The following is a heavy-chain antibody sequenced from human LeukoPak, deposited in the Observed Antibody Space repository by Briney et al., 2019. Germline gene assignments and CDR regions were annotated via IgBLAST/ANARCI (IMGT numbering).Heavy chain of an antibody. J-gene: IGHJ5*02. D-gene: IGHD3/OR15-3a*01. CDR3: ARQEIGLRSFDP. CDR2: IYYSGST. V-gene: IGHV4-39*01. CDR1: GGSISSSSYY. Sequence: SETLSLTCTVSGGSISSSSYYWGWIRQPPGKGLEWIGSIYYSGSTYYNPSLKSRVTISVYTSKNQFSLKLSSVTAADTAVYYCARQEIGLRSFDPWGQGTLVTVSS.